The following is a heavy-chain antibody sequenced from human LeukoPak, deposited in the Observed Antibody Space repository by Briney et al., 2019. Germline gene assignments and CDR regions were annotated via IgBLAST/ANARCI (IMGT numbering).Heavy chain of an antibody. CDR2: IYHSGST. Sequence: SETLSLTCAVSGYSISSGYYWGWIRQPPGKGLEWIGSIYHSGSTYYNPSLKSRVTISVDTSKNQFSLKLSSVTAADTAVYYCARLYTVTTWVDVWGKGTTATVSS. D-gene: IGHD4-17*01. V-gene: IGHV4-38-2*01. CDR1: GYSISSGYY. J-gene: IGHJ6*04. CDR3: ARLYTVTTWVDV.